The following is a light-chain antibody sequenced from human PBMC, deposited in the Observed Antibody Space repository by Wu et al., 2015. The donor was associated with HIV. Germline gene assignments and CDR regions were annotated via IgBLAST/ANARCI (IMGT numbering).Light chain of an antibody. V-gene: IGKV3-15*01. CDR3: QQYNNWPLS. Sequence: EIVMTQSPATLSVSPGERATLSCRASQSVSSNLAWYQQKPGQAPRLLIYGASTRATGIPVRLSGSGSGTEFTLTISSMQSEDFAVYYCQQYNNWPLSFGQGTKGGNQT. J-gene: IGKJ1*01. CDR2: GAS. CDR1: QSVSSN.